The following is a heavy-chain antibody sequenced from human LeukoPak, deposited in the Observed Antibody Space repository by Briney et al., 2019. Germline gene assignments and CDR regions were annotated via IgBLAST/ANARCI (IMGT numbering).Heavy chain of an antibody. V-gene: IGHV1-2*02. Sequence: SVGVSCKAAGYTVTRYYMNWGREAAGQGGGGRGGINPKSVGTIYAQKFQRRLTMTRDTSISTAYMELSRLRSDDTAVYYCARGVSIVGATFYYYYYGMDVWGQGTTVTVSS. CDR2: INPKSVGT. CDR1: GYTVTRYY. D-gene: IGHD1-26*01. CDR3: ARGVSIVGATFYYYYYGMDV. J-gene: IGHJ6*02.